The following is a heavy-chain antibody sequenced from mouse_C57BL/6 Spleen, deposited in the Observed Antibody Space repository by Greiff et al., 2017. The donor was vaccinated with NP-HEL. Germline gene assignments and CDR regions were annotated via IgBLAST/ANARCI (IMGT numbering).Heavy chain of an antibody. V-gene: IGHV5-4*01. Sequence: EVQRVESGGGLVKPGGSLKLSCAASGFTFSSYAMSWVRQTPEKRLEWVATISDGGSYTYYPDNVKGRFTISRDNAKNNLYLQMSHLKSEDTAMYYWARERGLLLRSYFDVWGTGTTVTVSA. CDR1: GFTFSSYA. CDR2: ISDGGSYT. J-gene: IGHJ1*03. CDR3: ARERGLLLRSYFDV. D-gene: IGHD1-1*01.